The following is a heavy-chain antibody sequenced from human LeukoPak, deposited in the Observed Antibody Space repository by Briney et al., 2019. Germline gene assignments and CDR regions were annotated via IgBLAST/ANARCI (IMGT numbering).Heavy chain of an antibody. CDR2: ISSSGSTI. CDR1: GFTFSDYY. J-gene: IGHJ4*02. V-gene: IGHV3-11*04. CDR3: GRGGGGCRGWYDLFDY. Sequence: GGSLRLSCAASGFTFSDYYMSWIRQAPGKGLEWVSYISSSGSTIYYADSVKGRFTISRDNAKNSLYLQMNSLRAEDTVLYYCGRGGGGCRGWYDLFDYWGQGTLVTVSS. D-gene: IGHD6-19*01.